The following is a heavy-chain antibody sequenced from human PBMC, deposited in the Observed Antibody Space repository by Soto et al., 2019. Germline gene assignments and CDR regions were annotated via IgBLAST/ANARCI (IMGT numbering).Heavy chain of an antibody. CDR1: GGSFSGHS. V-gene: IGHV4-34*01. D-gene: IGHD3-22*01. CDR3: STRAYDTNGYYRFDP. Sequence: PSETLSLTCAVYGGSFSGHSWTWIRQSPGKGLEWIGDINHSGRVNYSPSLKSRVTRSLDTSKNQFSLTLSAVTAAGTAMYYCSTRAYDTNGYYRFDPWGQGTLVTVSS. CDR2: INHSGRV. J-gene: IGHJ5*01.